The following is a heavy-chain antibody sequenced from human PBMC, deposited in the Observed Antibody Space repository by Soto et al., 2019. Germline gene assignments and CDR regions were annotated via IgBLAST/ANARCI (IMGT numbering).Heavy chain of an antibody. J-gene: IGHJ6*03. V-gene: IGHV3-21*01. Sequence: GGSLRLSCAASGFTFSSYSMNWVRQAPGKGLEWVSSISSSSSYIYYADSVKGRFTISRDNAKNSLYLQMNSLRAEDTAVYYCARGDIAAAETLPEIPGIKSGPYYMDVWGKGTTVTVSS. CDR1: GFTFSSYS. CDR3: ARGDIAAAETLPEIPGIKSGPYYMDV. CDR2: ISSSSSYI. D-gene: IGHD6-13*01.